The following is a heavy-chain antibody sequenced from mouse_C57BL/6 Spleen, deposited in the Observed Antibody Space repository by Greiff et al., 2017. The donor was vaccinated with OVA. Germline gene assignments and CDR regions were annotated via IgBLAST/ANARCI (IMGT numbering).Heavy chain of an antibody. J-gene: IGHJ2*01. CDR3: AREGGDVDY. CDR1: GYSITSGYY. D-gene: IGHD3-3*01. Sequence: VQLQQSGPGLVKPSQSLSLTCSVTGYSITSGYYWNWIRQFPGNKLEWMGYISYDGSNNYNPSLKNRISITRDTSKNQFFLKLNSVTTEDTATYYCAREGGDVDYWGQGTTLTVSS. CDR2: ISYDGSN. V-gene: IGHV3-6*01.